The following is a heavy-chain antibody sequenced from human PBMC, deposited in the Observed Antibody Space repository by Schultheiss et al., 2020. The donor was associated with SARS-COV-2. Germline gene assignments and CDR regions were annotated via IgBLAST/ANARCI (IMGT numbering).Heavy chain of an antibody. CDR3: AKVPVAGSRYYFDY. CDR1: GFTFNNFA. Sequence: GGSLRLSCTASGFTFNNFAMSWVRRAPGKGLEWVSAVGGDGGRTYYADSVKGRFTISRDNSQSTLYLQMNSLRAEDTAVYYCAKVPVAGSRYYFDYWGQGTLVTVSS. J-gene: IGHJ4*02. CDR2: VGGDGGRT. D-gene: IGHD6-19*01. V-gene: IGHV3-23*01.